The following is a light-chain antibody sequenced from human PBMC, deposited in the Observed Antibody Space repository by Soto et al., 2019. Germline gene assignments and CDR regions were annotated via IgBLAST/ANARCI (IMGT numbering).Light chain of an antibody. CDR3: QQRSDWPPT. Sequence: EIVLTQPPANLSLSPGEIATLSCRASQSVSSYLAWYQQKPGQAPRLLIYGASTRATGIPARFSGSGSGTEFTLTISSLQSEDFAVYFCQQRSDWPPTFGQGTRREIK. CDR2: GAS. CDR1: QSVSSY. V-gene: IGKV3-11*01. J-gene: IGKJ5*01.